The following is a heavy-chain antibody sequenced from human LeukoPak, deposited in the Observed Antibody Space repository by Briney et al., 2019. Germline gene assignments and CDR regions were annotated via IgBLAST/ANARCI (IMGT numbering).Heavy chain of an antibody. V-gene: IGHV1-8*01. CDR1: GYTFTSYD. D-gene: IGHD2-2*01. Sequence: GASVKVSCKASGYTFTSYDINWVRQATGQGLEGMRWMNPNSGNTGYAQKFQGRVTITRNTSISTAYMELSSLRSEDTAVYYCARGRRTRYCSSTSCYYFDYWGQGTLVTVSS. J-gene: IGHJ4*02. CDR3: ARGRRTRYCSSTSCYYFDY. CDR2: MNPNSGNT.